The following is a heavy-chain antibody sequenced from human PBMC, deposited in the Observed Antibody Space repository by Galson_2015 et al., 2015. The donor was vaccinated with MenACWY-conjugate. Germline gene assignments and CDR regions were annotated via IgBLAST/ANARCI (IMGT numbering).Heavy chain of an antibody. CDR3: ARDKGYLSGWSSNALNSFYS. Sequence: CAISGDSVSSHSAAWSWIRQSPSRGLEWLGRTYYRSRWFNDYAESVRSRITINPDTSKNQFSLQLSSVTPEDTAVYYCARDKGYLSGWSSNALNSFYSWGQGTLVTVSS. D-gene: IGHD6-19*01. J-gene: IGHJ5*01. CDR2: TYYRSRWFN. V-gene: IGHV6-1*01. CDR1: GDSVSSHSAA.